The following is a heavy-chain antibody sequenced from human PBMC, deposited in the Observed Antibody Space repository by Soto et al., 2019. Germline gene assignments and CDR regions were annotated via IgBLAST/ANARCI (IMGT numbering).Heavy chain of an antibody. CDR2: ISRSGGTT. J-gene: IGHJ3*02. Sequence: PGGSLRLSCASTGFTFSYSGMNLVRQAPGRGLEWVSTISRSGGTTYYADSVRGRFTISRDNSKNTLYLQIDSLRAEDTAVFYCAKDAGYSSAGHDVFDIWGQGTMVTVSS. V-gene: IGHV3-23*01. CDR1: GFTFSYSG. CDR3: AKDAGYSSAGHDVFDI. D-gene: IGHD6-19*01.